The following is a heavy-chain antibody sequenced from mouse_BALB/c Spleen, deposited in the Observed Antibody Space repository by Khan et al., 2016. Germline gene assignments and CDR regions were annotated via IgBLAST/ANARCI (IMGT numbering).Heavy chain of an antibody. Sequence: EVELVESGGGLVQPGGSRKLSCAASGFTFSYFGMHWIRQAPEKGLEWVAYISSDSTTIYYADTVRGRFTISRDNPKNTLFLQMTSLRSEDTAICYCAPSDYDYAMDDWGHGTSVTGSS. CDR2: ISSDSTTI. D-gene: IGHD2-4*01. J-gene: IGHJ4*01. V-gene: IGHV5-17*02. CDR3: APSDYDYAMDD. CDR1: GFTFSYFG.